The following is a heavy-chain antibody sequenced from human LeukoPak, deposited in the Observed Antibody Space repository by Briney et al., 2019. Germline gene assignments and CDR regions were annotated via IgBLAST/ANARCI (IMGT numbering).Heavy chain of an antibody. CDR3: ARDLVVSGNK. CDR2: IKQDGSEK. D-gene: IGHD2-15*01. Sequence: PGGSLRLSCAASGFTFSSNWMSWVRQAPGKGLEWVANIKQDGSEKYYVDSVKGRFTISRDNAKNSLYLQMNSLRAEDTAVYYCARDLVVSGNKWGQGTLVTVSS. V-gene: IGHV3-7*01. CDR1: GFTFSSNW. J-gene: IGHJ4*02.